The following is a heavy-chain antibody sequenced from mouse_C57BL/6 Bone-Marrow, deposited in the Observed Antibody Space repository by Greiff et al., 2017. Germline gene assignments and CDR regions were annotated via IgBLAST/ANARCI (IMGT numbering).Heavy chain of an antibody. CDR3: ANIYYYGSSPSWFAY. CDR2: IYPGSGST. V-gene: IGHV1-55*01. CDR1: GYTFTSYW. Sequence: QVQLQQPGAELVKPGASVKMSCKASGYTFTSYWITWVKQRPGQGLEWIGDIYPGSGSTNYNEKFKSKATLTVDTSSSTAYMQLSSLTSEDSAVYYCANIYYYGSSPSWFAYWGQGTLVTVSA. J-gene: IGHJ3*01. D-gene: IGHD1-1*01.